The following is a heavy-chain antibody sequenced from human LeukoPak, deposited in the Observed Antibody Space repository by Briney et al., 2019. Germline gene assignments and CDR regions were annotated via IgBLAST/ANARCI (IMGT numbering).Heavy chain of an antibody. V-gene: IGHV3-7*01. Sequence: PGGSLRLSYAASGFTFSTYWMSWVRQAPGKGLEWVANIKKDGSEKNYVDSVKGRFTISRDNAKKSLYLQVNSLRAEDTAVYYCAREDYESSGFGYWGRGTLVTVSS. J-gene: IGHJ4*02. CDR3: AREDYESSGFGY. CDR1: GFTFSTYW. CDR2: IKKDGSEK. D-gene: IGHD3-22*01.